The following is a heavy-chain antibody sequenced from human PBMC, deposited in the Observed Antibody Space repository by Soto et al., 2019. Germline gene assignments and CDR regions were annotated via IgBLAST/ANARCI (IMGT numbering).Heavy chain of an antibody. Sequence: ASVKVSCKASGYTFTSYGISWVRQAPGQGLEWMGWISAYNGNTNYAQKLQGRVTMTTDTSTSTAYMELRSLRSDDTAVYYCARDQGFEQQPDYPPYSYYYYGMDVWGQGTTVTVSS. CDR3: ARDQGFEQQPDYPPYSYYYYGMDV. D-gene: IGHD6-13*01. CDR1: GYTFTSYG. CDR2: ISAYNGNT. J-gene: IGHJ6*02. V-gene: IGHV1-18*04.